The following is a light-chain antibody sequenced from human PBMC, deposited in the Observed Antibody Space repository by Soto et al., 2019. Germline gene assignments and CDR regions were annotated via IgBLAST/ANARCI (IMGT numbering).Light chain of an antibody. J-gene: IGKJ1*01. Sequence: EGVLTQSPGTRSLSPGERATLSCRASQSVSSYLAWYQQKPGQAPRFLIYDASSRATGIPDRFSGSGSGTDFTLTISRLEAEDFAVYFCQQYGSSPRTFGQGTKVDIK. V-gene: IGKV3-20*01. CDR1: QSVSSY. CDR3: QQYGSSPRT. CDR2: DAS.